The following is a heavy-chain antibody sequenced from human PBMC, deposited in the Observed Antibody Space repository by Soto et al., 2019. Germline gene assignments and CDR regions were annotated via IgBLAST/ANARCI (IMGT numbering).Heavy chain of an antibody. J-gene: IGHJ4*02. CDR2: IGTAGDT. CDR3: ARGGEMTTTLPPPDY. Sequence: GGSLRLSCAASGFTFHRFDMHWVRRTAGKGLEWVSGIGTAGDTYYPESLKGRFTISRVNVKKSVYLQISSLRVGDTAAYYCARGGEMTTTLPPPDYWGQGTLVTVSS. CDR1: GFTFHRFD. D-gene: IGHD4-4*01. V-gene: IGHV3-13*01.